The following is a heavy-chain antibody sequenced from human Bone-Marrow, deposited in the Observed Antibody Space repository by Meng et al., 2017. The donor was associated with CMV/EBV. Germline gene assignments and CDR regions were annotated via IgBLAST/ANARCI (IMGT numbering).Heavy chain of an antibody. Sequence: GESLKIPCKGSGYRFTNFWIGWVRQMPGKGLEWMGIIYPGDSDTRFSPSFQGQVTISADKSINTAYLQWSSLKASDTAMYYCARHTGLYGMDVWGQGTTVTVSS. CDR3: ARHTGLYGMDV. CDR2: IYPGDSDT. CDR1: GYRFTNFW. V-gene: IGHV5-51*01. J-gene: IGHJ6*02.